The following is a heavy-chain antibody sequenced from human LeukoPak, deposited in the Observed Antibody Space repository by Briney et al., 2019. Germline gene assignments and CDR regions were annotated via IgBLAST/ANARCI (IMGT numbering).Heavy chain of an antibody. D-gene: IGHD3-10*01. CDR3: ARAVLWFGDLDYYYYMDV. J-gene: IGHJ6*03. Sequence: SQTLSLTCAISGDSVSRNSATWNWIRQSPAIGLEWLGRTYYRSKWYNDYAVSVKSRITINPDTSKNQFSLQLNSVTPEDTAVYYCARAVLWFGDLDYYYYMDVWGKGTTVTVSS. CDR1: GDSVSRNSAT. V-gene: IGHV6-1*01. CDR2: TYYRSKWYN.